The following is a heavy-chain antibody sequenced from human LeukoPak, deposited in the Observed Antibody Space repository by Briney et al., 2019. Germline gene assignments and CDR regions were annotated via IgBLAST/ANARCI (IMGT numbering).Heavy chain of an antibody. Sequence: HPGGSLRLSCAASGFTFSAFAMSWVRQAPGKGLEWVSAISGSGVRTYYADSVKGRFTISRDNAKNTLYLQMNSLRAEDTAVYYCANSDNDILTGWVYWGQGTLVTVSS. CDR2: ISGSGVRT. CDR1: GFTFSAFA. D-gene: IGHD3-9*01. J-gene: IGHJ4*02. V-gene: IGHV3-23*01. CDR3: ANSDNDILTGWVY.